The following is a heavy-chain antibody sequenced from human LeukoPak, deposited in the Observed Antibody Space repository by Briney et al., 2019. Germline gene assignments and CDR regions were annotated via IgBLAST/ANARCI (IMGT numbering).Heavy chain of an antibody. CDR2: INHSGST. D-gene: IGHD6-13*01. CDR3: TRGVGSSWGH. J-gene: IGHJ4*02. CDR1: GGSFSGYY. V-gene: IGHV4-34*01. Sequence: SETLSLTCAVYGGSFSGYYWSWIRQPPGKGLEWIGEINHSGSTNYNPSLKSRVTISVDTSKNQFSLKLSSVTAADTAVYYCTRGVGSSWGHWGQGTLVTVSS.